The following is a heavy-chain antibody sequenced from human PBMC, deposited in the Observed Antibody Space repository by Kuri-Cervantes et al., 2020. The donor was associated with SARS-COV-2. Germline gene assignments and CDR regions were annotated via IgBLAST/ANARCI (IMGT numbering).Heavy chain of an antibody. D-gene: IGHD3-10*01. V-gene: IGHV3-30*07. CDR2: ISYDGSNK. Sequence: GESLKISCAASGFTFSSYAMHWVRQAPGKGLEWVAVISYDGSNKYYADSVKGRFTISRDNSKNTLYLQMNSLRAEDTAMYYCAREGRSYGSGSYYSGGDWFDPWGQGTLVTVSS. CDR1: GFTFSSYA. J-gene: IGHJ5*02. CDR3: AREGRSYGSGSYYSGGDWFDP.